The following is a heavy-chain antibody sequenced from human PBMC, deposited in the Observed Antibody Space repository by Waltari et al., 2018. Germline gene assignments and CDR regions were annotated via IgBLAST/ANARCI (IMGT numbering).Heavy chain of an antibody. Sequence: EVQLLESGGGFVQPGGSLRLSCVLSGFRFRSSSMSWVRQAPGKGLEWVSSISISGTKLYYADSVKGRFTISRDNSKNALHLQMNSLRAEDTAIYYCAKEIRPNDFWGQGTLVTVSS. CDR1: GFRFRSSS. V-gene: IGHV3-23*01. CDR3: AKEIRPNDF. J-gene: IGHJ4*02. CDR2: ISISGTKL. D-gene: IGHD1-1*01.